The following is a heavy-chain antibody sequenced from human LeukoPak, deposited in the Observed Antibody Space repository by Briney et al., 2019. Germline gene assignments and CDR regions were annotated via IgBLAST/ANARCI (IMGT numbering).Heavy chain of an antibody. Sequence: GGSLRLSCAASGFSFSSHGMSWVRQAPGKGLEWVSGIIGGAGSTYYADSVKGRFTISRDNSKNTLYLQMNSLRAEDTAVYYCAKDRIFWRPSPWGQGTLVTVSS. D-gene: IGHD3-9*01. J-gene: IGHJ5*02. CDR1: GFSFSSHG. V-gene: IGHV3-23*01. CDR2: IIGGAGST. CDR3: AKDRIFWRPSP.